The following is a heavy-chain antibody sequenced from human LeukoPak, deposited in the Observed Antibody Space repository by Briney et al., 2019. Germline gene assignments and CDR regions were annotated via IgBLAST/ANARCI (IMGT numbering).Heavy chain of an antibody. V-gene: IGHV3-48*04. Sequence: GGSLRLSCAASGFTFSSYSMNWVRQAPGKGLEGGSYISSSSSTIYYADSVKGQFTISRDNAKNSLYLQMNSLRAEDTAVYYCARDFCSSTRCYRGGYYYMDVWGQGTTVTVSS. D-gene: IGHD2-2*02. CDR2: ISSSSSTI. CDR3: ARDFCSSTRCYRGGYYYMDV. J-gene: IGHJ6*03. CDR1: GFTFSSYS.